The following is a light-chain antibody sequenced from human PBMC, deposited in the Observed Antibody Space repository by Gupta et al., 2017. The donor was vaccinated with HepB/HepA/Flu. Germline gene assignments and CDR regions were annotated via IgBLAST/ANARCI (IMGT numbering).Light chain of an antibody. Sequence: VVTPQPSLTASPGATVTLTCASSTGAVTSDYYPNWFQQKPGQAPRALIYSTSNKPSWTPARFSGSLLGGKAALTLSGVQAEDEADYCCRLYDGAARVFGGGTKLTVL. CDR1: TGAVTSDYY. CDR2: STS. CDR3: RLYDGAARV. V-gene: IGLV7-43*01. J-gene: IGLJ2*01.